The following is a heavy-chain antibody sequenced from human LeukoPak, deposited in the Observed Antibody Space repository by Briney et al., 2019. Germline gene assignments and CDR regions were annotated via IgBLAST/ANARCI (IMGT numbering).Heavy chain of an antibody. CDR1: GFTFSSYA. J-gene: IGHJ5*02. CDR3: AKALTAIEVNWFDP. CDR2: ISGSGGST. D-gene: IGHD2-21*02. V-gene: IGHV3-23*01. Sequence: PGGSLRLSCAASGFTFSSYAMSWVRQAPGKGLEWVSGISGSGGSTYYADSVKGRFTISRDNSKNTLYLQMNSLRAEDTAVYYCAKALTAIEVNWFDPWGQGTLVTVSS.